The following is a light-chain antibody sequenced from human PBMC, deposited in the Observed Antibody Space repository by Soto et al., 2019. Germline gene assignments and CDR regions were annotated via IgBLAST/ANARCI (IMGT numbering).Light chain of an antibody. Sequence: SYELTQPPSVSVSPGQTASITCSGDKLGDKYACWYQHKPGQSPVLVIYRDSKRPSGIPDRFSASNSGNTAPLTISGTQAMDEADYYCQAWDSSTVVFGTGTKVTVL. CDR1: KLGDKY. V-gene: IGLV3-1*01. CDR3: QAWDSSTVV. CDR2: RDS. J-gene: IGLJ1*01.